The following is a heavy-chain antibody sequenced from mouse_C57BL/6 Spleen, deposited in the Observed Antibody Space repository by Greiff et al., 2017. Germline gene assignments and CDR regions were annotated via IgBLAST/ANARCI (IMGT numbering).Heavy chain of an antibody. D-gene: IGHD1-1*01. CDR1: GYTFTSYW. CDR3: TRTYDSSSSFDY. V-gene: IGHV1-50*01. Sequence: QVQLQQPGAELVKPGASVKLSCKASGYTFTSYWMQWVKQRPGQGLEWIGEIDPSDSYTNYNLKFKGKATLTVDTSSSTAYMQLSSLTSEDSAVYYCTRTYDSSSSFDYWGKGTTLTVSS. J-gene: IGHJ2*01. CDR2: IDPSDSYT.